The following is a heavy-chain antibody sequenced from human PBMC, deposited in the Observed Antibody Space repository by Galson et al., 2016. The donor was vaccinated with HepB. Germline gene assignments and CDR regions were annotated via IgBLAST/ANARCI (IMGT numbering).Heavy chain of an antibody. D-gene: IGHD2-21*02. CDR3: VMDLTGDWLRGH. J-gene: IGHJ4*02. CDR2: IGSRDSIM. CDR1: GFTFSAYT. Sequence: SLRLSCATSGFTFSAYTMNWVRQAPGKGLEWISYIGSRDSIMYYADSVRGRFTISRDDAENSLFLQMNSLRYEDTAVYYCVMDLTGDWLRGHWGQGSLVIVSS. V-gene: IGHV3-48*02.